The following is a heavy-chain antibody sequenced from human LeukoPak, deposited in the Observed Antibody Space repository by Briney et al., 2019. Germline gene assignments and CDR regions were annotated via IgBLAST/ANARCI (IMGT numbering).Heavy chain of an antibody. CDR2: ISGSGGST. J-gene: IGHJ5*02. Sequence: LGGSLRLSCAASGFTFSSYAMSWVRQAPGKGLEWVSAISGSGGSTYYADSVKGRFTISRDNSKNTLYLQMNSLRAEDTAVYYCAKDTIAAAGTRWFDPWGQGTLVTVSS. CDR3: AKDTIAAAGTRWFDP. V-gene: IGHV3-23*01. D-gene: IGHD6-13*01. CDR1: GFTFSSYA.